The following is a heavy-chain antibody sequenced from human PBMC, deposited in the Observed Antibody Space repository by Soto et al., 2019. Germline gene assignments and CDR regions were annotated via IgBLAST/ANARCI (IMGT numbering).Heavy chain of an antibody. Sequence: PGGSLRLSCAASGFTFSSYGMHWVRQAPGKGLEWVAVIWYDGSNKYYADSVKGRFTISRDNSKNTLYLQMNSLRAEDTAVYYCARDRSSYGMDVWGQGTTVTVSS. CDR3: ARDRSSYGMDV. V-gene: IGHV3-33*01. D-gene: IGHD1-26*01. CDR1: GFTFSSYG. CDR2: IWYDGSNK. J-gene: IGHJ6*02.